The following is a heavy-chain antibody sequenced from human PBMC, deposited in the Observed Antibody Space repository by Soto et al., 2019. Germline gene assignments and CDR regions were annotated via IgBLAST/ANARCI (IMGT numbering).Heavy chain of an antibody. Sequence: LNCTVSDAFMSRYYWSWIRQPPGRGLEWIGYIYYTGTSYNPSLKSRVTISVDTSMNQFSLKLSSVTAADTAMYFCARLFDSNGYYYFWGQG. J-gene: IGHJ4*02. CDR3: ARLFDSNGYYYF. CDR1: DAFMSRYY. V-gene: IGHV4-59*08. CDR2: IYYTGT. D-gene: IGHD3-22*01.